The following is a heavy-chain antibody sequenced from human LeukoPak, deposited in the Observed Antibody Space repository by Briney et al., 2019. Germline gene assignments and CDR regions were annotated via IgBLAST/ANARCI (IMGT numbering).Heavy chain of an antibody. V-gene: IGHV1-2*02. D-gene: IGHD3-22*01. CDR3: ARDLEGDNSSSSPTYYYDSSGYSNY. CDR2: INPNSGGT. J-gene: IGHJ4*02. Sequence: GASVKVSCKASGYTFTGYYMHWVRQAPGQGLEWMGWINPNSGGTNYAQKFQGRVTMTRDTSISTAYMELSRLRSDDTAVYYCARDLEGDNSSSSPTYYYDSSGYSNYRGQGTLVTVSS. CDR1: GYTFTGYY.